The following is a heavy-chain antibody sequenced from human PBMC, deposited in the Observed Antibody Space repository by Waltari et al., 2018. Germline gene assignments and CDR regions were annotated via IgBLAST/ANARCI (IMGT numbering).Heavy chain of an antibody. CDR3: AKDKNGMDV. J-gene: IGHJ6*02. CDR1: GFTFSSFA. Sequence: QVQLVESGGGVVQPGGSLRLSFAASGFTFSSFALPWVRQAPGKGLEWVAFIRYDGSNKYYADSVKGRFTISRDNSKNTLYLQMNSLRAEDTAVYYCAKDKNGMDVWGQGTTVTVSS. V-gene: IGHV3-30*02. CDR2: IRYDGSNK.